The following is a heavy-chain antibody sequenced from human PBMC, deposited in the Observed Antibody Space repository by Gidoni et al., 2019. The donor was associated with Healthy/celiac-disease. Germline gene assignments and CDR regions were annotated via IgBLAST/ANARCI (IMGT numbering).Heavy chain of an antibody. Sequence: QVQLVESGGGVVQPGRSLSLSCAASGLTFSSYGMHWVRQAPGKGLEWVAVISYDGSNKYYADSVKGRFTISRDNSKNTLYLQMNSLRAEDTAVYYCAFILGWFDPWGQGTLVTVSS. V-gene: IGHV3-30*03. CDR1: GLTFSSYG. J-gene: IGHJ5*02. D-gene: IGHD2-21*01. CDR2: ISYDGSNK. CDR3: AFILGWFDP.